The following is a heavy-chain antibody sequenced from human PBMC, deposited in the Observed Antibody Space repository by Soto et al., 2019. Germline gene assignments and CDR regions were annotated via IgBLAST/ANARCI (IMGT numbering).Heavy chain of an antibody. Sequence: EVQLLESGGGLVQPGGSLRLSCAASGFTFSSYAMSWVRQAPGKGLEWVSAISGSGGSTYYADSVKGRFTISRDNSKNTLYLQMNSLRAEDTAVYYCAKDSYYYDSSGYYPPTLVFDYWGQGTLVTVSS. D-gene: IGHD3-22*01. J-gene: IGHJ4*02. CDR2: ISGSGGST. CDR1: GFTFSSYA. CDR3: AKDSYYYDSSGYYPPTLVFDY. V-gene: IGHV3-23*01.